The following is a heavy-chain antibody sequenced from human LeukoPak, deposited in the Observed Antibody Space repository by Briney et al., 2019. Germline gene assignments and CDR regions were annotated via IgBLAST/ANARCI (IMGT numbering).Heavy chain of an antibody. CDR1: GGTFSSYA. V-gene: IGHV1-69*13. CDR3: ARDRRRAAGDYGMDV. Sequence: SVKVSCTASGGTFSSYAISWVRQAPGQGLEWMGGIIPIFGTANYAQKFQGRVTITADESTSTAYMELSSLRSEDTAVYYCARDRRRAAGDYGMDVWGQGTTVTVSS. J-gene: IGHJ6*02. D-gene: IGHD6-13*01. CDR2: IIPIFGTA.